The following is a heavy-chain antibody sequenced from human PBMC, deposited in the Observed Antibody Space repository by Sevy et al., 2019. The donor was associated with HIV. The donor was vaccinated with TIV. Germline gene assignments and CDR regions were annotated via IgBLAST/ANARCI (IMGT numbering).Heavy chain of an antibody. J-gene: IGHJ6*02. CDR2: IKLDGSEK. V-gene: IGHV3-7*03. CDR1: GFTFNRYW. Sequence: GGSLRLSCAAPGFTFNRYWMSWVRQAPGKGLQWVANIKLDGSEKYYLDSVRGRFTISRDNAKNSLYLQMNSLRAEDTAVYYCARDCNSATCLWGLDVWGLGTTVTVSS. D-gene: IGHD1-26*01. CDR3: ARDCNSATCLWGLDV.